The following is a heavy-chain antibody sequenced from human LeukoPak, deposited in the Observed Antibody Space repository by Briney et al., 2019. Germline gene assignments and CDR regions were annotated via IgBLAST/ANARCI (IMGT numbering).Heavy chain of an antibody. Sequence: GGSLRLSCEDSGFTFRGALMHWVSQPPGKGLVWVSRIDIGGTTTTYADSVKGRLTISRDNAKNTVYLQINSLRAEDTAVYYCASLHRFGKDYWGQGVLVTVSS. D-gene: IGHD4-23*01. CDR3: ASLHRFGKDY. CDR1: GFTFRGAL. J-gene: IGHJ4*02. V-gene: IGHV3-74*01. CDR2: IDIGGTTT.